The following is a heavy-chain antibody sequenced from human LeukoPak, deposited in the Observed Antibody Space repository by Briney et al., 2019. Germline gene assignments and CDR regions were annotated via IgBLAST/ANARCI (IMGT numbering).Heavy chain of an antibody. J-gene: IGHJ4*01. D-gene: IGHD1-1*01. CDR3: ARDNDKVVDH. Sequence: ASVTVSCTTSGYTFSNYGVSWVRQAPGQGLEWMGWITAYNGNRLYAQRFQGRITLTTDTSTSTSYMELRSLEYDDMAIYYCARDNDKVVDHWGQGTLVTVSS. CDR2: ITAYNGNR. V-gene: IGHV1-18*03. CDR1: GYTFSNYG.